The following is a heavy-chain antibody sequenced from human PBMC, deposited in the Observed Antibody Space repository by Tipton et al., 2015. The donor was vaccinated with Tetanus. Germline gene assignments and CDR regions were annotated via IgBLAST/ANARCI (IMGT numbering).Heavy chain of an antibody. CDR1: GGSISSSSYY. CDR3: ARHYYDFWSGYLSYFDY. V-gene: IGHV4-39*01. J-gene: IGHJ4*02. D-gene: IGHD3-3*01. Sequence: TLSLTCTVSGGSISSSSYYWGWIRQPPGKGLEWIGSIYYSGSTYYNPSLKSRVTISVDTPKNQFSLKLSSVTAADTAVYYCARHYYDFWSGYLSYFDYWGQGTLVTVSS. CDR2: IYYSGST.